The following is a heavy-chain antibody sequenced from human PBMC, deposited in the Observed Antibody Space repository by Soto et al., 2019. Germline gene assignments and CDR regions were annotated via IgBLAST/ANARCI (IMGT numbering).Heavy chain of an antibody. CDR1: GFTFSDYY. CDR3: AKDSSSWSWNGMDV. V-gene: IGHV3-11*01. J-gene: IGHJ6*02. Sequence: GGSLRLSCAASGFTFSDYYMSWIRQAPGKGLEWVSYISSSGSTIYYADSVKGRFTISRDNSKNTLYLQMNSLRAEDTAVYYCAKDSSSWSWNGMDVWGQGTTVTVSS. D-gene: IGHD6-13*01. CDR2: ISSSGSTI.